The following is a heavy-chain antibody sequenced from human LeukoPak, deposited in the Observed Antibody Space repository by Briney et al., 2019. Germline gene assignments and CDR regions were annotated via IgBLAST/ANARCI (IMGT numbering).Heavy chain of an antibody. J-gene: IGHJ6*03. D-gene: IGHD4-11*01. CDR1: GGSFSGCY. Sequence: SETLSLTCAVYGGSFSGCYWSWIRQPPGKGLEWIGEINHSGSTNYNPSLKSRVTISVDTSKNQFSLKLSSVTAADTAVYYCARGRAYSNYRYYYYYMDVWGKGTTVTVSS. CDR2: INHSGST. V-gene: IGHV4-34*01. CDR3: ARGRAYSNYRYYYYYMDV.